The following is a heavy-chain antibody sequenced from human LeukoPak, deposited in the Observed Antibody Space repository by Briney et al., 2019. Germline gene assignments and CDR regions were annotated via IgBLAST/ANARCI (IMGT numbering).Heavy chain of an antibody. CDR1: GGSINSYY. V-gene: IGHV4-59*08. J-gene: IGHJ5*02. CDR2: IYDSGST. D-gene: IGHD6-19*01. CDR3: ARTPYSSGWYSWFDP. Sequence: SETLSLTCTVSGGSINSYYWSWIRQPPGKGLEWIGYIYDSGSTNYNPSLKSRVTISVDTSKNQLSLKLSSVTAADTAVYYCARTPYSSGWYSWFDPWGQGTLVTVSS.